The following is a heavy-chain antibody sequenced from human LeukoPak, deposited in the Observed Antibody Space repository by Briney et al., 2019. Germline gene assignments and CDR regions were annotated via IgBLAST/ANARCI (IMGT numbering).Heavy chain of an antibody. D-gene: IGHD3-3*01. CDR2: IYYSGST. J-gene: IGHJ4*02. V-gene: IGHV4-39*07. CDR3: ARDKTFEVVNFFDY. CDR1: GGSISSGSYC. Sequence: PSETLSLTCTVSGGSISSGSYCWGWIRQPPGKGLEWIGSIYYSGSTYYNPSLKSRITVSLDTSKNQFSLKLSSVTAADTAVYYCARDKTFEVVNFFDYWGQGTLVTVSS.